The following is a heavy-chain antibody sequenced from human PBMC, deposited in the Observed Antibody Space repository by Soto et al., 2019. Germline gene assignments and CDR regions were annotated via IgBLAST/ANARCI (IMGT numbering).Heavy chain of an antibody. J-gene: IGHJ4*02. CDR1: GGTFSSYA. Sequence: SVKVSCKSSGGTFSSYAIIWVQQAPGQGLEWMGGIIPIFGTANYAQKFQGRVTITADESTSTAYMELSSLRSEDTAVYYCARDWVGATDYWGQGTLVTVSS. D-gene: IGHD1-26*01. CDR3: ARDWVGATDY. V-gene: IGHV1-69*13. CDR2: IIPIFGTA.